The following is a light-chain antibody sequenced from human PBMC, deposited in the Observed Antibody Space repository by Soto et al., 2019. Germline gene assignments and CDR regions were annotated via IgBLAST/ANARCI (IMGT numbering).Light chain of an antibody. CDR2: GNS. J-gene: IGLJ2*01. CDR3: QSYDSSLRVAV. Sequence: QAVVTQPPSVSGAPGQRVTISCTGSGSNIGAGYDVHWYQQFPGTAPRLLIYGNSDRPSGVPDRFSGSKSGTSASLAITGLQPEDEADYYCQSYDSSLRVAVLGGGTKLTVL. V-gene: IGLV1-40*01. CDR1: GSNIGAGYD.